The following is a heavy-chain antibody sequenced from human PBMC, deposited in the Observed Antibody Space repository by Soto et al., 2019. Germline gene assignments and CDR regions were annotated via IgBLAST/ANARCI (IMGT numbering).Heavy chain of an antibody. Sequence: SETLSLTRTVASGSISSGDYSWRWIHQPPGKGLEWIGYIYYSGSTYYNPSLKTRVTISVDTSKNQFSLKLSSVTAADTAVYYCARVIRFGYYDSSGYLDYWGQGTLVTVS. CDR2: IYYSGST. CDR3: ARVIRFGYYDSSGYLDY. D-gene: IGHD3-22*01. CDR1: SGSISSGDYS. V-gene: IGHV4-30-4*01. J-gene: IGHJ4*02.